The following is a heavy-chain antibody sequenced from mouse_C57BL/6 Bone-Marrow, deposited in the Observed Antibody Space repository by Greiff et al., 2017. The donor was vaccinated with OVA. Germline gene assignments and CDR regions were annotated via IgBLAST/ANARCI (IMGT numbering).Heavy chain of an antibody. CDR1: GYTFTNYW. D-gene: IGHD2-5*01. Sequence: VMLQQSGAELVRPGTSVKMSCKASGYTFTNYWIGWAKQRPGHGLEWIGDIYPGGGYTNYNEKFKGKATLTADKSSSTAYMQFSSLTSEDSAIYYCARSHSNYYFDYWGQGTTLTVSS. V-gene: IGHV1-63*01. J-gene: IGHJ2*01. CDR3: ARSHSNYYFDY. CDR2: IYPGGGYT.